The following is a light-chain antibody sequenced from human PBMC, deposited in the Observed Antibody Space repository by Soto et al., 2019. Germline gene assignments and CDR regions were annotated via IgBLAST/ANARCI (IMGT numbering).Light chain of an antibody. V-gene: IGLV2-14*01. J-gene: IGLJ2*01. CDR2: DVS. CDR1: SSDVGGYNY. Sequence: QSALTQPASVSGSPGQSITISCTGTSSDVGGYNYVSWYQQHPGKVPKLMIYDVSNRPSGVSNRFSGSRSGNTASLSISGLQAEDEADYFCGSYTSGSTVVFGGGTKVTVL. CDR3: GSYTSGSTVV.